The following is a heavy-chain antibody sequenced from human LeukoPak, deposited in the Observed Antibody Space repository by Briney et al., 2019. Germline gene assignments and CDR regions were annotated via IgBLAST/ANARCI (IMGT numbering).Heavy chain of an antibody. CDR3: AYGSTFAI. V-gene: IGHV6-1*01. CDR1: GDSVSGNSAA. D-gene: IGHD3-10*01. Sequence: SQTLTLTCAIAGDSVSGNSAAWNWIRQSPSKGLEWLGRTYYRSKWYYDYATPVKSRITINPDTSKNQFSLQLTSVTPEDSAVYYCAYGSTFAIWGQGTVVSVSS. J-gene: IGHJ3*02. CDR2: TYYRSKWYY.